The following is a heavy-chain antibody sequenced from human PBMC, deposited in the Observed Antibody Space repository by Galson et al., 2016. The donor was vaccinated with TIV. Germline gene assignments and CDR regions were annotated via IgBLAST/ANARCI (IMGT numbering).Heavy chain of an antibody. CDR1: GFSLTTTGMR. V-gene: IGHV2-70*04. D-gene: IGHD3-16*02. Sequence: PALVKPTQTLTLTCSVSGFSLTTTGMRVSWIRQPPGGALEWLARIDWEDDKFYSPSLKTRPSISKDTSNNQVGLTMTNMDPVDTATYYCARMYRHGFDIWDQGTMVTVS. CDR3: ARMYRHGFDI. CDR2: IDWEDDK. J-gene: IGHJ3*02.